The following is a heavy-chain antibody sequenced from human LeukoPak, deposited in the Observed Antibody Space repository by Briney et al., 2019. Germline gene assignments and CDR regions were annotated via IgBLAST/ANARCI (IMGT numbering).Heavy chain of an antibody. Sequence: GGSLRLSCVASGFTFSTYTFNWVRQAPGKGLEWLSYISSGGFTIFYADSVKGRFTISRDNTKNSIFLDMTNLRAEDTAVYYCARDFDYGDYIDFWGQGTLVAVSS. D-gene: IGHD4/OR15-4a*01. CDR1: GFTFSTYT. V-gene: IGHV3-48*04. CDR2: ISSGGFTI. J-gene: IGHJ4*02. CDR3: ARDFDYGDYIDF.